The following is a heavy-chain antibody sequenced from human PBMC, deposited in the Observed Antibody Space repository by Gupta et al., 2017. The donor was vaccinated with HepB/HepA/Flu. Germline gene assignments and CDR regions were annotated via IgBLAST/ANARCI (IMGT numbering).Heavy chain of an antibody. Sequence: EVQLVESGGGLVQPGGSLRLSCAASGFTFSSYEMNWVRQAPGKGLEWVSYISSSGSTIYYADSVKGRFTISRDNAKNSLYLQMNSLRAEDTAVYYCARDDEPSTRRDLYGMDVWGQGTTVTVSS. CDR2: ISSSGSTI. J-gene: IGHJ6*02. CDR3: ARDDEPSTRRDLYGMDV. CDR1: GFTFSSYE. V-gene: IGHV3-48*03. D-gene: IGHD5/OR15-5a*01.